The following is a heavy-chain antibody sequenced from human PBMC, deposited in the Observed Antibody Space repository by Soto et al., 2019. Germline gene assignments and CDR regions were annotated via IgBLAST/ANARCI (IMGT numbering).Heavy chain of an antibody. V-gene: IGHV5-51*01. J-gene: IGHJ3*02. CDR2: IYPGDSDT. CDR1: GYTFYNHW. Sequence: EVQLVQSGAEVKKPGQSLKISCKGSGYTFYNHWIAWVRQMPGKGLEWMGIIYPGDSDTRYSPSFQGQVTISADNSVTTTYLQWSSLKASDTAMYYCAIRRGDYYDSSGFSFDPFDIWGQGTMVTVSS. CDR3: AIRRGDYYDSSGFSFDPFDI. D-gene: IGHD3-22*01.